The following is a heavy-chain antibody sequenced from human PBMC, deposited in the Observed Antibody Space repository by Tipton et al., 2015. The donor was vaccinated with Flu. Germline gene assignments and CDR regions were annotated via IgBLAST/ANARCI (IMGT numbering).Heavy chain of an antibody. D-gene: IGHD3-3*01. CDR2: IGSDFYT. Sequence: SLRLSCAASGFTFTNNAMGWVRQAPGEGLEWVSAIGSDFYTHYADSVKGRFTISRDNSKNTLYLQMNSLRAEDTAVYYCAKDILRWAFDFWGQGTMVTVSS. V-gene: IGHV3-23*01. CDR3: AKDILRWAFDF. CDR1: GFTFTNNA. J-gene: IGHJ3*01.